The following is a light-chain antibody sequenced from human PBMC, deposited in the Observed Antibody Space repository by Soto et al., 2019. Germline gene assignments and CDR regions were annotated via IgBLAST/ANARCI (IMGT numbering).Light chain of an antibody. CDR2: EVS. CDR3: SSYTSSSTVL. J-gene: IGLJ2*01. CDR1: SSDVGGYNY. V-gene: IGLV2-14*01. Sequence: QSALTQPASVSGSPGQSITISCTGTSSDVGGYNYVSWYLQHPGKAPKLMISEVSNRPSGVSNRFSGSKSGNTASLTISGLQAEDEADYYCSSYTSSSTVLFGGGTKLTVL.